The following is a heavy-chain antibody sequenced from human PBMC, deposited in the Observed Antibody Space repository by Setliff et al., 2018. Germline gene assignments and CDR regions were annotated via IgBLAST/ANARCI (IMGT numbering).Heavy chain of an antibody. J-gene: IGHJ4*02. CDR2: ISWDSGTI. CDR1: GFIFENHA. Sequence: GGSLRLSCAVSGFIFENHAMHWVRQPPGKGLEWVSGISWDSGTIGYADSVRGRFTISRDNAKNSLYLQMNSLRVEDTAFYYCVRGNCGGDYWGQGTLVTVSS. CDR3: VRGNCGGDY. D-gene: IGHD4-17*01. V-gene: IGHV3-9*01.